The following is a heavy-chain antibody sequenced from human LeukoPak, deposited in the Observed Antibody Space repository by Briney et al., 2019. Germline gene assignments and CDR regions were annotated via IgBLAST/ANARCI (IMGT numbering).Heavy chain of an antibody. Sequence: GRSLRLSCAASGFTFSSYAMHWVRQAPGKGLEWVAVISSDGSNKCYADSMKGRFTISRDNSKNTLYLQMNSLRGEDTAVYSCACLRGPSDYWGQGTLVTVSS. D-gene: IGHD4-17*01. V-gene: IGHV3-30*04. CDR3: ACLRGPSDY. J-gene: IGHJ4*02. CDR2: ISSDGSNK. CDR1: GFTFSSYA.